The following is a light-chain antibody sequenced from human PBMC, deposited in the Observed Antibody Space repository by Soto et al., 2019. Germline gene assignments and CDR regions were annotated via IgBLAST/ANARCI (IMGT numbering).Light chain of an antibody. Sequence: EIVLTQSPATLSLSPGERATLSCRASQSFGSYLAWYQQKPGPAPRPLIYGASKRAPGVSARFSGSGSGTDFTLTISSLEPEDFAVYHCLQRSIGFTFGPGTKVDIK. CDR3: LQRSIGFT. J-gene: IGKJ3*01. V-gene: IGKV3-11*01. CDR2: GAS. CDR1: QSFGSY.